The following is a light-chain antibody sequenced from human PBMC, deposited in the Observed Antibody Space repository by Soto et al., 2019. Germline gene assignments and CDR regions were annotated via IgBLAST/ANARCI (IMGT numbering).Light chain of an antibody. V-gene: IGLV2-14*01. CDR2: EVH. CDR1: TSDVGGSNY. Sequence: QSVLTQPTSVSGSPGQSITISCTGTTSDVGGSNYVSWYQQHPGNAPNLIIFEVHNRPSGVSNRFSGSKSGNTASLTISGLQPEDEAEYYCSSYSSSSTPYVFGTGTKVTVL. CDR3: SSYSSSSTPYV. J-gene: IGLJ1*01.